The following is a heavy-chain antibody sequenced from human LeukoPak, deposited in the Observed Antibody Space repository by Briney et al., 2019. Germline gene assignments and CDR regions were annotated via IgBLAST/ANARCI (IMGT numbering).Heavy chain of an antibody. D-gene: IGHD5-18*01. CDR1: GFTFSSYW. CDR3: AKDGYSYVIGGVDY. Sequence: GGSLRLSCAASGFTFSSYWMSWVRQAPGKGLEWVSSISSSSSYIYYADSVKGRFTISRDNAKNSLYLQMNSLRAEDTAVYYCAKDGYSYVIGGVDYWGQGTLVTVSS. J-gene: IGHJ4*02. V-gene: IGHV3-21*01. CDR2: ISSSSSYI.